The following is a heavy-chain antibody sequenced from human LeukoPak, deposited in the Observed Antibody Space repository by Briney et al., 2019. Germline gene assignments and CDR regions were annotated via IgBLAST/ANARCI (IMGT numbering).Heavy chain of an antibody. J-gene: IGHJ4*02. CDR1: GYTFTGYY. CDR2: INPNSGGT. V-gene: IGHV1-2*02. Sequence: ASVKVSCKASGYTFTGYYMNWVRQAPGQGLKWMGWINPNSGGTNYAQKFQGRVTMTTDTSTSTAYMELRSLKSDDTAVYYCAPSKYSSSWFYFDYWGQGTLVTVSS. CDR3: APSKYSSSWFYFDY. D-gene: IGHD6-13*01.